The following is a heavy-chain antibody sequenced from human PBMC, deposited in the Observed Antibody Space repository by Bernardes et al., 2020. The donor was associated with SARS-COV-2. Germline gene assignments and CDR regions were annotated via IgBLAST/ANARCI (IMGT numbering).Heavy chain of an antibody. Sequence: ASVKVSCKASGYTFTSYDINWVRQATGQGLEWMGWMNPNSGNTGYAQKFQGRVTMTRNTSISTAYMELSSLRSEDMAVYYCARGSGSYHAFDIWGQGTMVTVSS. J-gene: IGHJ3*02. V-gene: IGHV1-8*01. CDR3: ARGSGSYHAFDI. D-gene: IGHD1-26*01. CDR1: GYTFTSYD. CDR2: MNPNSGNT.